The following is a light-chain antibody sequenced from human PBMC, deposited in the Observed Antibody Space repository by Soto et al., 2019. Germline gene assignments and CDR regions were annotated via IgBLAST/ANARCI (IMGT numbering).Light chain of an antibody. V-gene: IGLV1-47*02. CDR1: SSNIGGTNY. CDR2: SNN. CDR3: ASWDDRLGAVI. J-gene: IGLJ2*01. Sequence: QSVLTQPPSASGTPGQTVFISCSGSSSNIGGTNYAYWYQQLPGAAPKLLMHSNNLRPSGVPERISGSKFGTAASLAISGRRSEDEAVYYCASWDDRLGAVIFGGGTKLTVL.